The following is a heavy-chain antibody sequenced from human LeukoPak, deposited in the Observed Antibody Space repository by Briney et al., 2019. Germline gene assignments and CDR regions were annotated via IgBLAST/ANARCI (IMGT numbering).Heavy chain of an antibody. J-gene: IGHJ6*03. V-gene: IGHV3-64*01. CDR1: GFTFSSYA. Sequence: GGSLRLSXAASGFTFSSYATHWVRQAPGKGLEYVSAISSNGGSTYYANSVKGRFTISRDNSKNTLYLQMGSLRAEDMAVYYCARDRSPRRGYYYYYYMDVWGKGTTVTVSS. CDR3: ARDRSPRRGYYYYYYMDV. D-gene: IGHD1-26*01. CDR2: ISSNGGST.